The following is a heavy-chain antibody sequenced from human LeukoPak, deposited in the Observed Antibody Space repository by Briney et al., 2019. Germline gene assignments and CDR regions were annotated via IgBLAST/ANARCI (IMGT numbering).Heavy chain of an antibody. CDR3: ARDECSSTSCLSDFDY. CDR1: GGTFSSYA. V-gene: IGHV1-69*13. D-gene: IGHD2-2*01. J-gene: IGHJ4*02. CDR2: IIPIFGTA. Sequence: PEASVKVSCKASGGTFSSYAISWVRQAPGQGLEWMGGIIPIFGTANYAQKFQGRVTITADESTSTAYMELSSLRSEDTAVYYCARDECSSTSCLSDFDYWGQGTLVTVSS.